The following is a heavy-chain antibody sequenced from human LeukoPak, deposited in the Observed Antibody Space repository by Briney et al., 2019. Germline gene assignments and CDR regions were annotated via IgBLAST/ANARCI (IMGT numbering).Heavy chain of an antibody. CDR2: INPSGGST. V-gene: IGHV1-46*01. Sequence: ASVKVSCKASGYTFTSYYMHWVRQAPGQGLEWMGIINPSGGSTSYAQKFQGRVTMTRDTSTSTVYMELSSLRSEDTAVYYCARDRGTFAPLYYFDYWGQGTLVTVSS. CDR1: GYTFTSYY. CDR3: ARDRGTFAPLYYFDY. J-gene: IGHJ4*02. D-gene: IGHD2/OR15-2a*01.